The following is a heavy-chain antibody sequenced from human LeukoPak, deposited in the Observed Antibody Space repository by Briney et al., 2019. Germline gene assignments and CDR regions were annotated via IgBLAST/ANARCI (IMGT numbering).Heavy chain of an antibody. CDR3: ATIANFYDSSGFYG. CDR2: ISGSGKFP. V-gene: IGHV3-23*01. J-gene: IGHJ4*02. D-gene: IGHD3-22*01. Sequence: PGGSLRLSCAASGFTFSSYAMTWVRQAPGKGLEWVSVISGSGKFPSYADSVKGRFTISRDNAKNTLYLQMNSLEAEDTAMYYCATIANFYDSSGFYGWGQGTLVTVSS. CDR1: GFTFSSYA.